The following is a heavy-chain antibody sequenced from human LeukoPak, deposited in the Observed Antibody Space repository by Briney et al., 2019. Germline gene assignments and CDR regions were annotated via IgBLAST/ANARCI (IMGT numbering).Heavy chain of an antibody. J-gene: IGHJ4*02. CDR1: GFIFTNYA. V-gene: IGHV3-23*01. CDR2: INNGGGGT. D-gene: IGHD3-10*01. Sequence: SGGSLRLSCQASGFIFTNYAMSGVRQATGQGLDWVASINNGGGGTFFADSVKGRFTISRDDSRGMVYLQMNSLSAEDTAVYYCARSGLATCHYWGQGTLVTVSS. CDR3: ARSGLATCHY.